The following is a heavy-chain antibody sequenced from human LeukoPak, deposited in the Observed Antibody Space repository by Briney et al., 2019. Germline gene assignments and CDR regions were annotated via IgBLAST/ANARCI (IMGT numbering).Heavy chain of an antibody. Sequence: GGSLTLSCTPSGVTASGVTFSSYALSGVGQAPGKVLERVSATSGSGGSTYYADSVKGRFNISRDNSKNTLYLQMNSLRAEDTAVYYCAKDVAAARWVQAFDIWGQGTMVSVSS. CDR2: TSGSGGST. J-gene: IGHJ3*02. CDR1: GVTFSSYA. V-gene: IGHV3-23*01. CDR3: AKDVAAARWVQAFDI. D-gene: IGHD6-6*01.